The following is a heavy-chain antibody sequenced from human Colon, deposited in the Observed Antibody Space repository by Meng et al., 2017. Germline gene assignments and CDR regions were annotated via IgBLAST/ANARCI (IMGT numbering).Heavy chain of an antibody. J-gene: IGHJ5*02. D-gene: IGHD3-3*01. CDR2: ISGTGYET. V-gene: IGHV3-23*01. CDR1: GFTFSTYA. CDR3: AKGVANGKVDWFDP. Sequence: GESLKISCAASGFTFSTYAMMWVRQAPGKGLEWISTISGTGYETYYADSVKGRFTISRDNSKNFLFLQMSSLRAEDTALYYCAKGVANGKVDWFDPWGQGTQVTGYS.